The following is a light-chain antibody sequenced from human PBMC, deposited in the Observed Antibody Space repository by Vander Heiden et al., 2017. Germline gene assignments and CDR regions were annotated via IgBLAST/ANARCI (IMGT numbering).Light chain of an antibody. CDR1: QSISSY. V-gene: IGKV1-39*01. CDR3: QQSYSTLFT. J-gene: IGKJ3*01. CDR2: AAS. Sequence: IHMTQSPSSLSASVGDRVTITCRASQSISSYLNWYQQKPGKAPKLLIYAASSLQSGVPSRFSGSGSGTDFTLTISSLQPEDFATYYCQQSYSTLFTFGHGTKVDIK.